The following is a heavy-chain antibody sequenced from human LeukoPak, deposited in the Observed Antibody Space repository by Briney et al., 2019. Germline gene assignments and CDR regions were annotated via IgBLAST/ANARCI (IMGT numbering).Heavy chain of an antibody. V-gene: IGHV5-10-1*01. CDR3: ARRSTYHDY. D-gene: IGHD2-2*01. CDR1: GYIFNSYW. Sequence: GESLKISCKGSGYIFNSYWITWVRQTPGKGLEWMGRIDPSDSYTNYSPSFQGHVTISTDKSISTAYLQWSSLKASDTAIYYCARRSTYHDYWGQGTLVTVSS. J-gene: IGHJ4*02. CDR2: IDPSDSYT.